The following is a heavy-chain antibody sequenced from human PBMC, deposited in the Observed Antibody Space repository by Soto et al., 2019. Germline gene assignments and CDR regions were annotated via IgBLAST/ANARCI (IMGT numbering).Heavy chain of an antibody. CDR2: IGSSGSPT. Sequence: GGSLRLSCAASGFSFGIYAMNWVRQAPDKGLEWVSVIGSSGSPTYYTDSVEGRFTISRDNSKNTLYLQMNSLRAEDTAIYYCAKFQFVRRSHFGHWGQGTVVTVSS. V-gene: IGHV3-23*01. J-gene: IGHJ4*02. CDR3: AKFQFVRRSHFGH. CDR1: GFSFGIYA. D-gene: IGHD3-10*01.